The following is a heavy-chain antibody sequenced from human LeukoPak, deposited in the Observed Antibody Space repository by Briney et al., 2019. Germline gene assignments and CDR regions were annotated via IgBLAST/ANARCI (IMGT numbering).Heavy chain of an antibody. V-gene: IGHV3-33*06. CDR1: GFTFSSYG. Sequence: GRSLRLSCAASGFTFSSYGMHWVRQAPGKGLEWVAVIWFDGSNKYYADSVKGRFTISRDNSKNTLYLQMNSLRAEDTAVYYCAKDKYYYGSGTYYPDLTFDYWGRGTLVTVSS. CDR3: AKDKYYYGSGTYYPDLTFDY. CDR2: IWFDGSNK. J-gene: IGHJ4*02. D-gene: IGHD3-10*01.